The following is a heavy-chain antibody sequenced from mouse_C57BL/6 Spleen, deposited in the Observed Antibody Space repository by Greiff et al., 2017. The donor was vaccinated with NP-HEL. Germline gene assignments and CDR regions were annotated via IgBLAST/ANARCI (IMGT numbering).Heavy chain of an antibody. CDR3: AMLYDYDVGFAY. V-gene: IGHV1-80*01. CDR1: GYAFSSYW. D-gene: IGHD2-4*01. J-gene: IGHJ3*01. CDR2: IYPGDGDT. Sequence: SGAELVKPGASVKISCKASGYAFSSYWMNWVKQRPGKGLEWIGQIYPGDGDTNYNGKFKGKATLTADKSSSTAYMQLSSLTSEDSAVYFCAMLYDYDVGFAYWGQGTLVTVSA.